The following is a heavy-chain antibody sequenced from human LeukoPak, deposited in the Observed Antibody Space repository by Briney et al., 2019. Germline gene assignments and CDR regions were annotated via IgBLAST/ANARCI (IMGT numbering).Heavy chain of an antibody. Sequence: SETLSLTCSVSGVSVSSGSYHWSWIRQPPGKGLEWIGNIYYSGSTNYNPSLESRVTISLDTSKKQFSLKVISVTAADTAVYYCARDVLGATSYWYFDLWRRGTLVTVSS. D-gene: IGHD1-26*01. CDR2: IYYSGST. V-gene: IGHV4-61*01. J-gene: IGHJ2*01. CDR3: ARDVLGATSYWYFDL. CDR1: GVSVSSGSYH.